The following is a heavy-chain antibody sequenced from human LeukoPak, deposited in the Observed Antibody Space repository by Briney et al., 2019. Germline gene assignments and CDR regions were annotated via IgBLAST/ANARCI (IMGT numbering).Heavy chain of an antibody. CDR1: GGSITSYS. V-gene: IGHV4-4*07. Sequence: SETLSLTCTVSGGSITSYSWSWIRQPAGKGLEWIGRIMASGSTNYNPSLKSRVTMSVDTSKNQFSLKLTSVTAADTAVYYCTRDRKGGYFDYWGQRTLLTVSS. D-gene: IGHD3-16*01. CDR3: TRDRKGGYFDY. J-gene: IGHJ4*02. CDR2: IMASGST.